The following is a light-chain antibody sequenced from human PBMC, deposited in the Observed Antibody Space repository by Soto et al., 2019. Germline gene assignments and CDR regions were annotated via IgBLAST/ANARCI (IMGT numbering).Light chain of an antibody. CDR2: DAS. CDR3: QFRIT. V-gene: IGKV3-11*01. CDR1: QSVSSY. J-gene: IGKJ5*01. Sequence: EIVLTQSPATLSLSPGERATLSCRASQSVSSYLAWYQQKSGQAPRLLIYDASNRATGIPARFSGSGSGTDFTLTISSLEPEDFAVYYCQFRITFGQGTRLEIK.